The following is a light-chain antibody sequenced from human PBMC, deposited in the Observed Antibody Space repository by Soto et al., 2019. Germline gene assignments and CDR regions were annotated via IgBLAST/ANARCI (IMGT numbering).Light chain of an antibody. Sequence: QSVLTQPPSVSAAPGQQVTISCSGSSSNIGSNYVSWYQQLPGTAPKLLIYDDNKRPSGIPDRFSGSKSGTSATLGITGLQTGDEADYYCGTWDSSLSAGVFGGGTKVTVL. CDR3: GTWDSSLSAGV. V-gene: IGLV1-51*01. CDR2: DDN. J-gene: IGLJ2*01. CDR1: SSNIGSNY.